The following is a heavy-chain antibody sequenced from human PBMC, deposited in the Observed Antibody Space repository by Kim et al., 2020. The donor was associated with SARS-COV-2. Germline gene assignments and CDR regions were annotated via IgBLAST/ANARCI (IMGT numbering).Heavy chain of an antibody. CDR2: IDWDDDK. J-gene: IGHJ3*02. D-gene: IGHD3-9*01. CDR1: GFSLSTSGMC. Sequence: SGPTLVNPTQTLTLTCTFSGFSLSTSGMCVSWIRQPPGKALEWLALIDWDDDKYYSTSLKTRLTISKDTSKNQVVLTMTNMDPVDTATYYCARTLHPQYYDILTGYYSDAFDIWGQGTMVTVSS. V-gene: IGHV2-70*01. CDR3: ARTLHPQYYDILTGYYSDAFDI.